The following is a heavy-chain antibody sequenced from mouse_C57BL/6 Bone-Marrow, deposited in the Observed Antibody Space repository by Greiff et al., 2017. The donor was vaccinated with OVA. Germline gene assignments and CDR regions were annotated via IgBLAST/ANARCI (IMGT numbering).Heavy chain of an antibody. Sequence: VQLQQSGAELVRPGTSVKVSCKASGYAFTNYLIEWVKQRPGQGLEWIGVINPGSGGTNYNEKFKGKATLTADKSSSTAYMQLSSLTSEDSAVYFCARGGYAHWYFDVWGTGTTVTVSS. V-gene: IGHV1-54*01. J-gene: IGHJ1*03. D-gene: IGHD2-10*02. CDR1: GYAFTNYL. CDR3: ARGGYAHWYFDV. CDR2: INPGSGGT.